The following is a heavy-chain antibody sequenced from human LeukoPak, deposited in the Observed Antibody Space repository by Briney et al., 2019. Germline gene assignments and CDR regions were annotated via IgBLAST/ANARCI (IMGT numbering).Heavy chain of an antibody. Sequence: SETLSLTRTVSGGSISSSSYYWGCTRHPPGKWREGIGSIYYSGSTYYNPSIQSRVTISVDPSKHQFSLKLSSVTAADTAVYYCARDSEFTMVRGDWFDPWGQGTLVTVSP. J-gene: IGHJ5*02. V-gene: IGHV4-39*07. CDR2: IYYSGST. CDR1: GGSISSSSYY. D-gene: IGHD3-10*01. CDR3: ARDSEFTMVRGDWFDP.